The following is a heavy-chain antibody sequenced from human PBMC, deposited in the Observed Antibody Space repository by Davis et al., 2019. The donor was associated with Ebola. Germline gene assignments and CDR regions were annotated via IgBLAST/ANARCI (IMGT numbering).Heavy chain of an antibody. J-gene: IGHJ4*02. CDR2: ISYSGST. V-gene: IGHV4-59*01. D-gene: IGHD6-6*01. CDR3: ASIAARHVY. CDR1: GGSTSSYY. Sequence: SETLSPTCPVSGGSTSSYYGSWIRQPPGKGLEWIGYISYSGSTNYNPSLKSRVAISVDTSKNQFSLKLSSVTAADTAVYYCASIAARHVYWGQGTLVTVSS.